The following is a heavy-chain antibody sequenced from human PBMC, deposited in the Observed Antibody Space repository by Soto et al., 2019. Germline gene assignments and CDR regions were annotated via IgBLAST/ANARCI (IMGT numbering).Heavy chain of an antibody. D-gene: IGHD4-17*01. V-gene: IGHV4-39*01. J-gene: IGHJ6*03. CDR1: GGSISSSSYY. Sequence: KPSETLSLTCTVSGGSISSSSYYWGWIRQPPGKGLEWIGSIYYSGSTYYNPSLKSRVTISVDTSKNHFSLKLSSVTAADTAVFYFARLYGDYDVGYYYYYMDVWGKGTTVTVSS. CDR3: ARLYGDYDVGYYYYYMDV. CDR2: IYYSGST.